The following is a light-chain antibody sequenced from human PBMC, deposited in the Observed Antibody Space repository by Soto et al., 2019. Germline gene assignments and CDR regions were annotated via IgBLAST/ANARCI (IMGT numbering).Light chain of an antibody. V-gene: IGKV3-15*01. Sequence: MKNSPGTLTVKKRGSATLSCRASQTIDSNLAWYQQKPGQAPRLLIYGASARATGFPARFSGSGSGTDFTLTISSLQSEDFAVYYCQEYNNWPWRFGHGSMA. CDR2: GAS. J-gene: IGKJ1*01. CDR1: QTIDSN. CDR3: QEYNNWPWR.